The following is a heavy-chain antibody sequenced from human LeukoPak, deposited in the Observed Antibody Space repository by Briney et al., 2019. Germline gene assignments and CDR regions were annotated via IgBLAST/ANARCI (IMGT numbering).Heavy chain of an antibody. J-gene: IGHJ4*02. CDR2: ISSDGGKK. CDR3: ARSPIAPLPSFDY. CDR1: GFTFSTYA. V-gene: IGHV3-30*04. D-gene: IGHD2-15*01. Sequence: PGGSLRLSCAASGFTFSTYAMHWVRQAPGKGLEWVAVISSDGGKKYYADSVRGRFTISRDNSKNTLYLQMNSLRAEDTAVYYCARSPIAPLPSFDYWGQGTLVTVSS.